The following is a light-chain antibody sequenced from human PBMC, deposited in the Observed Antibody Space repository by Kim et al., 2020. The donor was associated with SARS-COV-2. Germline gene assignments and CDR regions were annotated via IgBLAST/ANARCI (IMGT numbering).Light chain of an antibody. Sequence: PGQRATLASRASHSVGSHLSWYQHKPGQAPRLLIYGSSTRASGVPARFSGSGSGTECTLTIGSLQSEDFAVYYCHQYDDWPYTFGQGTKLEI. CDR3: HQYDDWPYT. CDR1: HSVGSH. CDR2: GSS. V-gene: IGKV3-15*01. J-gene: IGKJ2*01.